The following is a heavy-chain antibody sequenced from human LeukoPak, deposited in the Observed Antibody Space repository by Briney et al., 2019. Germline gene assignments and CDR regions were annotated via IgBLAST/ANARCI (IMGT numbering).Heavy chain of an antibody. CDR3: ARDALGSGTTAWFAFDI. J-gene: IGHJ3*02. CDR1: GFTFSSYS. D-gene: IGHD1-1*01. Sequence: PGGSLRLSCGAFGFTFSSYSMNWVRQAPGKGLEWVSSFSSSGSYIYYADSVKGRFTISRDNAKNSLYLQMKSLRAEDTALYYCARDALGSGTTAWFAFDIWGQGTMVTVSS. V-gene: IGHV3-21*04. CDR2: FSSSGSYI.